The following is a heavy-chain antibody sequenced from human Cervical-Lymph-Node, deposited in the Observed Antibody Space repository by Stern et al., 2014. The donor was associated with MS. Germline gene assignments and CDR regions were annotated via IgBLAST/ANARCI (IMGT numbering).Heavy chain of an antibody. Sequence: VQLGESGGGVVQPGGSLRLSCAASGFTFSAYGLPLVRQAPGKGLQWVANVWFDGFNKDYADSGKDRFTSSRANPKKPLDRQMNSLRAEDTAVYYGARDSSRGIHLGELSPLDSWGQGTLVTVSS. D-gene: IGHD3-16*02. CDR1: GFTFSAYG. CDR3: ARDSSRGIHLGELSPLDS. V-gene: IGHV3-33*01. CDR2: VWFDGFNK. J-gene: IGHJ4*02.